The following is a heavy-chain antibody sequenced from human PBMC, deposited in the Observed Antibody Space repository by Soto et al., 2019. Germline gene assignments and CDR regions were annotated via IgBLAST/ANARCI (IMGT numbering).Heavy chain of an antibody. CDR2: MFYGVST. Sequence: SETLSLTCTVSGSSINSSGYYWGWIRQPPGKGLEWIGSMFYGVSTYYNPSLKSRVTVSVGTSKNQFSLNLRSVTAADTAVYYCARLPSRHLVDYWGQGTLVTVSS. D-gene: IGHD3-3*02. J-gene: IGHJ4*02. CDR1: GSSINSSGYY. V-gene: IGHV4-39*01. CDR3: ARLPSRHLVDY.